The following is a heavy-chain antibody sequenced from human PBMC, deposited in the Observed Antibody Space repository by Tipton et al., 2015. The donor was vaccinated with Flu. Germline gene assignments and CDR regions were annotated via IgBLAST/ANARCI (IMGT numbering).Heavy chain of an antibody. V-gene: IGHV3-48*03. CDR3: ARVGVVTAIKGVFDY. CDR1: GFTFSSYE. Sequence: SLRLSCAASGFTFSSYEMNWVRQAPGKGLEWVSYISSSGSTIYYADSVKGRFTISRDNAKNSLYLQMNSLRAEDTAVYYCARVGVVTAIKGVFDYWGQGTLATVSS. D-gene: IGHD2-21*02. CDR2: ISSSGSTI. J-gene: IGHJ4*02.